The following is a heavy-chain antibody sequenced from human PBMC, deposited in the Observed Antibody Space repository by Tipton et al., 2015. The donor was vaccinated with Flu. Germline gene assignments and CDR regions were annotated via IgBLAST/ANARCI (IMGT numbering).Heavy chain of an antibody. CDR2: IYTSGST. J-gene: IGHJ6*02. CDR3: AREGSSWYRHWYYGMDV. Sequence: TLSLTCTVSGGSISSYYWSWIRQPAGKGLEWIGRIYTSGSTNYNPSLKSRVTMSVDTSKNQFSLKLSSVTAADPAVYYCAREGSSWYRHWYYGMDVWGQGTTVTVSS. CDR1: GGSISSYY. D-gene: IGHD6-13*01. V-gene: IGHV4-4*07.